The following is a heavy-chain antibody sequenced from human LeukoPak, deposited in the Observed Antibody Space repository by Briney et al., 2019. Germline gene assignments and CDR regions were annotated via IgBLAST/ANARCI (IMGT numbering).Heavy chain of an antibody. D-gene: IGHD6-13*01. V-gene: IGHV4-34*09. J-gene: IGHJ4*02. CDR3: ARVSRSSGRGIDY. Sequence: SETLSLTCAVYGGSFSGYYWSWIRQPPGKGLEWIGEINHSGSTNYNPSLKSRVTISVDTSKNQFSLKLSSVTAADTAVYYCARVSRSSGRGIDYWGQGTLVTVSS. CDR2: INHSGST. CDR1: GGSFSGYY.